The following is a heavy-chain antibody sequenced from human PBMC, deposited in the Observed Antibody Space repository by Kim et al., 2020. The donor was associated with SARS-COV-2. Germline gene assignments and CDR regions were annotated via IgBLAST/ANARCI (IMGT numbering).Heavy chain of an antibody. D-gene: IGHD6-13*01. V-gene: IGHV3-15*01. CDR1: GFTFSNAW. Sequence: GGSLRLSCAASGFTFSNAWMSWVRQAPGKGLEWVGRIKSKTDGGTTDYAAPVKGRFTISRDDSKNTLYLQMNSLKTEDTAVYYCTTEIEGIAAQVGGDYWGQGTLVTVSS. J-gene: IGHJ4*02. CDR2: IKSKTDGGTT. CDR3: TTEIEGIAAQVGGDY.